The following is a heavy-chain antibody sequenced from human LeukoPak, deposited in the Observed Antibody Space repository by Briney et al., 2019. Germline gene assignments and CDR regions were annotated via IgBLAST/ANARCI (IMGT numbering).Heavy chain of an antibody. Sequence: GGSQRLSCAVSGFFLNNYGMTWVRQAPGKGLEWVSGNNWNGGSTGYADSVKGRFTISRDNAKNCLYLQMNSLRAEDTALYYCARTRTSGGYSASDYWGQGTLVTVSS. CDR1: GFFLNNYG. J-gene: IGHJ4*02. CDR3: ARTRTSGGYSASDY. CDR2: NNWNGGST. V-gene: IGHV3-20*04. D-gene: IGHD3-10*01.